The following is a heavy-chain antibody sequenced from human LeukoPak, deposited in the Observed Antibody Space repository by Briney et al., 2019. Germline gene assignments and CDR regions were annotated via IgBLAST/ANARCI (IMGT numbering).Heavy chain of an antibody. J-gene: IGHJ4*02. CDR1: GFTFSSYG. CDR2: ISYDGSNK. Sequence: PGGSLRLSCAASGFTFSSYGMHWVRQAPGKGLEWVAVISYDGSNKKYADSVKGRFTISRDNSKNTLYLQMNSLRAEDTAVYYCAKDRIEQWLAQYYFDYWGQGTLVTVSS. D-gene: IGHD6-19*01. CDR3: AKDRIEQWLAQYYFDY. V-gene: IGHV3-30*12.